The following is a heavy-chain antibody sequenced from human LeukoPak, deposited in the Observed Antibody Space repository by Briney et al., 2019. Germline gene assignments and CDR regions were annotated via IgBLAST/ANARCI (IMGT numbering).Heavy chain of an antibody. CDR1: GGTFSSYA. CDR3: ARVSRGNFVFDY. J-gene: IGHJ4*02. V-gene: IGHV1-69*13. Sequence: SVKVSCKASGGTFSSYAISWERQAPGQGLEWMGGIIPIFGTANYAQKFQGRVTITADESTSTAYMELSSLRSEDTAVYYCARVSRGNFVFDYWGQGTLVTVSS. CDR2: IIPIFGTA. D-gene: IGHD4-23*01.